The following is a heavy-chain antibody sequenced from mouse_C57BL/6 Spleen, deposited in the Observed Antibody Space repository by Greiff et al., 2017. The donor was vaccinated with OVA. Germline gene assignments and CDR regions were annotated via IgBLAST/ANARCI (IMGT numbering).Heavy chain of an antibody. D-gene: IGHD2-4*01. Sequence: EVQLQQSGAELVRPGSSVKMSCKTSGYTFTSYGINWVKQRPGQGLEWIGYIYIGNGYNEYNEKFKGKATLTSDTSSSTAYIQLSNLTSEDSAIYFCARSEGYDYGDYAMDYWGQGTSVTVSS. CDR2: IYIGNGYN. J-gene: IGHJ4*01. CDR3: ARSEGYDYGDYAMDY. CDR1: GYTFTSYG. V-gene: IGHV1-58*01.